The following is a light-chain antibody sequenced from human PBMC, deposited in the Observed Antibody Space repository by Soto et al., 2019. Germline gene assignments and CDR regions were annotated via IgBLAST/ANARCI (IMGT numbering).Light chain of an antibody. CDR3: SSYTGNSPFFV. J-gene: IGLJ1*01. Sequence: SALTQPASVSGSDGQSITISCTGTSSDVGGYNYVSWYQQRPGKAPKLMIFGVSNRPSGVSNRFSGSKSDNTASLTISGLXGDDEADYYCSSYTGNSPFFVFGTGTKVTVL. V-gene: IGLV2-14*01. CDR1: SSDVGGYNY. CDR2: GVS.